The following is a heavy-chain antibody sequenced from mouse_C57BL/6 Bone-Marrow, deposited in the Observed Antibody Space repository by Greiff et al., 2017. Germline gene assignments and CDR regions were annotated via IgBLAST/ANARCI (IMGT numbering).Heavy chain of an antibody. CDR1: GFPLTSYG. Sequence: QVQLQQSGPGLVQPSQRLSITCTVSGFPLTSYGVHWVRQSPGKGLEWLGVIWSGGSTDYNAAFLSGLSISKDNSKSQVFVKMNSLQADDAAIYYCARRWYLDVWGTGTAVSVSS. J-gene: IGHJ1*03. CDR2: IWSGGST. V-gene: IGHV2-2*01. CDR3: ARRWYLDV.